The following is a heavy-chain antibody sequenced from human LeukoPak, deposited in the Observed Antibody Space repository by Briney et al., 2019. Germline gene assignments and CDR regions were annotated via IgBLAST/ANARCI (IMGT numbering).Heavy chain of an antibody. Sequence: SETLSLTCTVSGYSISSGYYWAWLRQAPGKGLEWIGNIYHTGSTYYNPSLKSRVTISVDTSRNQFSLKLNSVTAADTAVYYCARGYSSSWYLNWFDPWGQGTLVTVSS. CDR1: GYSISSGYY. D-gene: IGHD6-13*01. CDR3: ARGYSSSWYLNWFDP. CDR2: IYHTGST. J-gene: IGHJ5*02. V-gene: IGHV4-38-2*02.